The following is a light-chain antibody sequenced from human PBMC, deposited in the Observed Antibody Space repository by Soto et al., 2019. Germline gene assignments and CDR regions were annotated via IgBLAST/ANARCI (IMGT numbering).Light chain of an antibody. V-gene: IGKV3-20*01. CDR2: GAS. CDR3: QQYGSSSGIT. Sequence: EIVLTQSPGTLSLSPGERATLSCRASQSVSSSYLAWYQQKPVQAPRLLIYGASGRATGIPDRFGGSGSGTDFSLTITRLEPADFGVYYCQQYGSSSGITFGQGTRLEIK. CDR1: QSVSSSY. J-gene: IGKJ5*01.